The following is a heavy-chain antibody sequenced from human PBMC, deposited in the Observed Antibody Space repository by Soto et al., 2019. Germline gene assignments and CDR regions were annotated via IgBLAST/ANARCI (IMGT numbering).Heavy chain of an antibody. D-gene: IGHD3-10*01. V-gene: IGHV4-59*01. J-gene: IGHJ4*02. CDR2: MSYTGNT. CDR3: ARADTTIVPLAQ. Sequence: SETLSLTCTVSCGSIIGYFWNWIRQPPGKGLEWIGYMSYTGNTNCNPSLTSRVSISVDTSKNQFSLNLNSVTAADTAVYYCARADTTIVPLAQWGQGTLVTVSS. CDR1: CGSIIGYF.